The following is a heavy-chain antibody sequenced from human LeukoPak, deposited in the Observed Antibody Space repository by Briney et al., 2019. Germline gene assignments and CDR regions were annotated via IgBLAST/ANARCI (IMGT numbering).Heavy chain of an antibody. CDR3: ARAARTYSSSWYGQGDWFDP. CDR2: IIPIFGTA. J-gene: IGHJ5*02. V-gene: IGHV1-69*05. D-gene: IGHD6-13*01. CDR1: GYTFTGYY. Sequence: GASVKVSCKASGYTFTGYYMHWVRQAPGQGLEWMGGIIPIFGTANYAQKFQGRVTITTDESTSTAYMELSSLRSEDTAVYYCARAARTYSSSWYGQGDWFDPWGQGTLVTVSS.